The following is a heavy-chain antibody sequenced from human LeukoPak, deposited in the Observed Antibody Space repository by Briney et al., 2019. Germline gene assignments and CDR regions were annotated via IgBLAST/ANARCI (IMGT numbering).Heavy chain of an antibody. V-gene: IGHV3-21*01. D-gene: IGHD3-10*01. CDR1: GFTFSSYS. Sequence: GGSLRLSCAASGFTFSSYSMTWVRQAPGKGLEWVSSISTSSSYIYYADSVKGRFTVSRDNAKNSLYLQMNSLRAEDTAVYYCARELYGDLDYWGQGTLVTVSS. CDR3: ARELYGDLDY. J-gene: IGHJ4*02. CDR2: ISTSSSYI.